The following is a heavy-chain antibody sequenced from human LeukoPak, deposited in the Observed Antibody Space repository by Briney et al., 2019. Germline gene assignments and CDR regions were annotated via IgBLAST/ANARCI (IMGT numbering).Heavy chain of an antibody. V-gene: IGHV1-18*01. CDR1: GYTFTNYG. J-gene: IGHJ5*02. Sequence: ASVKVSCKASGYTFTNYGISWVRQAPGQGLEWMGWISIYNGNTDYAQKLRGRVTMTTDTSTSTAYMELRSLRSDDTAVYYCARITYDFWSGYYMPDDPWGTGTRVTVSS. CDR3: ARITYDFWSGYYMPDDP. CDR2: ISIYNGNT. D-gene: IGHD3-3*01.